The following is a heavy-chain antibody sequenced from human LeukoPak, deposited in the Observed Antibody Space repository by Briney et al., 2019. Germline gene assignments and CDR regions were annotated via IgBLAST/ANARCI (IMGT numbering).Heavy chain of an antibody. Sequence: PGGSLRLSCAASGFTFSSYTMSWVRQAPGKGLEWVSAISGSGGSTYYADSVKGRFTISRDNSKNTLYLQMNSLRAEDTAVYYCAKTPTRESSPFDYWGQGTLVTVSS. D-gene: IGHD5-12*01. J-gene: IGHJ4*02. CDR3: AKTPTRESSPFDY. CDR1: GFTFSSYT. V-gene: IGHV3-23*01. CDR2: ISGSGGST.